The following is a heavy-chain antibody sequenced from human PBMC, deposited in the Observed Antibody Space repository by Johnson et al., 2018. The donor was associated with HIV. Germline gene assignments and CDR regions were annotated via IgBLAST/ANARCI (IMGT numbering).Heavy chain of an antibody. CDR2: ISYDGSNK. D-gene: IGHD3-22*01. CDR1: GFTFDDYA. J-gene: IGHJ3*02. CDR3: ARGRGDYDCSGYYHDAFDI. Sequence: QVQLVESGGGVVQPGRSLRLSCAASGFTFDDYAMHWVRQAPGKGLEWVAVISYDGSNKYYADSVKGRFTISRDNSKNTLYLQMNSLRTEDTAMYYCARGRGDYDCSGYYHDAFDIWGQGTMVTVSS. V-gene: IGHV3-30*03.